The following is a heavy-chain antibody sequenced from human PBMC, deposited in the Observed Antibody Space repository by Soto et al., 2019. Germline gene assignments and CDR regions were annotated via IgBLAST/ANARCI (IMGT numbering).Heavy chain of an antibody. CDR2: IYTSGST. J-gene: IGHJ6*02. CDR3: ARGWVGSSQRHYYYYYGMDV. CDR1: GGSISSYY. D-gene: IGHD6-13*01. Sequence: SETLSLTCTVSGGSISSYYWSWIRQPAGKGLEWIGRIYTSGSTNDNPSLKSRVTMSVDTSKNQFSLKLSSVTAADTTVYYCARGWVGSSQRHYYYYYGMDVWGQGTTVTVSS. V-gene: IGHV4-4*07.